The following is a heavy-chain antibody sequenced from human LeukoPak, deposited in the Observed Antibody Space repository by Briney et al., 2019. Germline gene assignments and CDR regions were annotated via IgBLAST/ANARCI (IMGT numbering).Heavy chain of an antibody. J-gene: IGHJ1*01. V-gene: IGHV3-7*01. CDR2: IKQDGSEK. Sequence: GGSLRLSCAASGFTFSSYWMSWVRQAPGKGLEWVANIKQDGSEKYYVDSVKGRFTISRDNAKNTVSLQMDSLRAEDTGVYYCARAPSEVGGYYPEYFRHWGQGTLVTVSS. CDR1: GFTFSSYW. D-gene: IGHD3-22*01. CDR3: ARAPSEVGGYYPEYFRH.